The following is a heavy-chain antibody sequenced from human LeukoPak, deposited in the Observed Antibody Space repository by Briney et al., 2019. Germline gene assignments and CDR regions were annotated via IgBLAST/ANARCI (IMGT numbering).Heavy chain of an antibody. CDR3: ASESQLSRAAATGSGNDY. D-gene: IGHD6-13*01. CDR1: DFDFSAYA. J-gene: IGHJ4*02. CDR2: ISGSGTAT. Sequence: GGSLRLSCLASDFDFSAYAMSWVRQAPGKGLQWVSAISGSGTATYYADSVKGRFTIPRDNSKKTVFLQMNGLRAEDTAVYYWASESQLSRAAATGSGNDYWGPGTLVTVSA. V-gene: IGHV3-23*01.